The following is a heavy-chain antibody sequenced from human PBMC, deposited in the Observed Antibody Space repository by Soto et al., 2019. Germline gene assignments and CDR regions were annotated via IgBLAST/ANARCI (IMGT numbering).Heavy chain of an antibody. V-gene: IGHV3-21*01. CDR1: GFTLSGYS. J-gene: IGHJ4*02. Sequence: SGGFLRLSCAASGFTLSGYSMNWVRQAPGKGLEWVSSISSSSSFIYYEDSVKGRFTISRDNAKNSLYLQMNSLRAEDTAVYYCARAGYSTGWFNFFDYWGQGNLVTVSS. CDR2: ISSSSSFI. CDR3: ARAGYSTGWFNFFDY. D-gene: IGHD6-19*01.